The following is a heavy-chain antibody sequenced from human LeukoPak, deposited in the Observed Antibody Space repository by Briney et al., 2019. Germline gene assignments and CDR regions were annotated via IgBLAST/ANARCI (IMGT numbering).Heavy chain of an antibody. V-gene: IGHV3-74*01. D-gene: IGHD3-3*01. CDR3: ARAGPYYDFWSGYWRFDP. J-gene: IGHJ5*02. Sequence: GGSLRLSCAASGFTFSSYWMHWVRQAPGKGLVWVSRINSDGSSTSYADSVKGRFTISRDNAKNTLYLQMNSLRAEDTAVYYRARAGPYYDFWSGYWRFDPWGQGTLVTVSS. CDR2: INSDGSST. CDR1: GFTFSSYW.